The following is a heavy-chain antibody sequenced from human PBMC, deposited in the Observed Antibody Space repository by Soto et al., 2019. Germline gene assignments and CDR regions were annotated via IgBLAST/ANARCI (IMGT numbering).Heavy chain of an antibody. Sequence: VQLLESGGGLVQPGGSLRLACEVSGFTFSSYAMSWVRQAPGKGLEWVAGISGTGVSAQYADSVKGRFTISRDNSKNTLNLQMDSLRAEDMAVYYCAKPRLVAGLIKYVDVANWGQGTLVTVSS. CDR1: GFTFSSYA. V-gene: IGHV3-23*01. D-gene: IGHD6-19*01. CDR2: ISGTGVSA. J-gene: IGHJ4*02. CDR3: AKPRLVAGLIKYVDVAN.